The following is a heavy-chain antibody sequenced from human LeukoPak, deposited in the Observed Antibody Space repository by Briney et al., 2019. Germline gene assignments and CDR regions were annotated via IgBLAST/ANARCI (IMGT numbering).Heavy chain of an antibody. J-gene: IGHJ4*02. CDR2: ISGSGGST. D-gene: IGHD6-19*01. CDR1: GFTFSDYY. Sequence: GGSLRLSCAASGFTFSDYYMSWIRQALGKGLEWVSAISGSGGSTYYADSVKGRFTISRDNSKNTLYLQMNSLRAEDTAVYYCAKDSGNFEHSSGWYFDYWGQGTLVTVSS. V-gene: IGHV3-23*01. CDR3: AKDSGNFEHSSGWYFDY.